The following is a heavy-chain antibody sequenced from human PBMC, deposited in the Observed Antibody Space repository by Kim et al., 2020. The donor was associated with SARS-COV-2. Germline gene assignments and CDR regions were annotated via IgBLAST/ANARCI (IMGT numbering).Heavy chain of an antibody. V-gene: IGHV3-33*01. Sequence: GGSLRLSCAASGFTFSSYGMHWVRQAPGKGLEWVAVIWYDGSNKYYADSVKGRFTISRDNSKNTLYLQMNSLRAEDTAVYYCARDGLAYCGGDCYSSYYYGMDFWGQGTTVTVSS. CDR1: GFTFSSYG. CDR3: ARDGLAYCGGDCYSSYYYGMDF. D-gene: IGHD2-21*02. J-gene: IGHJ6*02. CDR2: IWYDGSNK.